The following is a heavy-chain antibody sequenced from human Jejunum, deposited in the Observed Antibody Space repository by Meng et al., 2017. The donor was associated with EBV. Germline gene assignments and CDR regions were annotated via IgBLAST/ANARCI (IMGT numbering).Heavy chain of an antibody. D-gene: IGHD1-26*01. CDR1: GGAISSRNW. CDR2: IFHIGTT. Sequence: QVKRAGPGRVKPWGTLSLPCAVSGGAISSRNWWSWVRQPPGKGPEWIGEIFHIGTTNYNPTLKSRVTMSVDKSKNHFSRQLTSVTAADTAVYYCARDGGPGGSYAYWFDPWGQGTLVTVSS. V-gene: IGHV4-4*02. J-gene: IGHJ5*02. CDR3: ARDGGPGGSYAYWFDP.